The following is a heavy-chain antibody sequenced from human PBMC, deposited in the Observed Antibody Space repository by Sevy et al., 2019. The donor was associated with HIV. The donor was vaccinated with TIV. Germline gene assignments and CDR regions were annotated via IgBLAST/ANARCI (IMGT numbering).Heavy chain of an antibody. CDR3: ARGLLFYYDSSGYYYDY. CDR1: GYTFTSYG. CDR2: ISAYNGNT. V-gene: IGHV1-18*01. D-gene: IGHD3-22*01. Sequence: ASVKVSCKASGYTFTSYGISWVRQAPGQGLEWMGWISAYNGNTNYAQKLQGRVTMTTDTSTSTAYMELRSLRSDDTAMYYCARGLLFYYDSSGYYYDYWGQGTLVTVSS. J-gene: IGHJ4*02.